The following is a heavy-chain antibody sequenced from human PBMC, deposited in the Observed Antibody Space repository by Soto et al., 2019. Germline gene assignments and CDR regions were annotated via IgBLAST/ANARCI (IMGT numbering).Heavy chain of an antibody. CDR3: ARPIVVVTAIGIGPSYYFDY. D-gene: IGHD2-21*02. CDR1: GGTFSSYA. Sequence: QVQLVQSGAEVKKPGSSVKVSCKASGGTFSSYAISWVRQAPGQGLEWMGGIIPIFGTANYAQKFQGRVTITADKSTSTAYMELGSLRSEDTAVYYCARPIVVVTAIGIGPSYYFDYWGQGTLVTVAS. J-gene: IGHJ4*02. CDR2: IIPIFGTA. V-gene: IGHV1-69*06.